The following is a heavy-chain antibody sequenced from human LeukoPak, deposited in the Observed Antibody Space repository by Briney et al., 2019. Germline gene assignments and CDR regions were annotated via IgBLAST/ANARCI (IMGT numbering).Heavy chain of an antibody. CDR2: IWYGGSNK. D-gene: IGHD2-2*01. J-gene: IGHJ6*03. CDR1: GFTFSSYG. Sequence: PGGSLRLSCAASGFTFSSYGMHWVRQAPGKGLEWVAVIWYGGSNKYYADSVKGRFTISRDNSKNTLYLQMNSLRAEDTAVYYCAKGPIVVVPAAMDYYYYMDVWGKGTTVTVSS. CDR3: AKGPIVVVPAAMDYYYYMDV. V-gene: IGHV3-30*02.